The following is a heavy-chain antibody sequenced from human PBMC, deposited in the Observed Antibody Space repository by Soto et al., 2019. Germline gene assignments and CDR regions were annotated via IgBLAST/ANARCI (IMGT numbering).Heavy chain of an antibody. Sequence: PSETLSLTCTVSGGSISGYYWSWIRQPPGKGLEWVGYIYYSGSTNYNPSLKSRVTISVDTSKNQFSLKLSSVTAADTAVYYCARRYGGNLDYWGQGTLVTVS. CDR2: IYYSGST. D-gene: IGHD1-26*01. V-gene: IGHV4-59*08. CDR3: ARRYGGNLDY. CDR1: GGSISGYY. J-gene: IGHJ4*02.